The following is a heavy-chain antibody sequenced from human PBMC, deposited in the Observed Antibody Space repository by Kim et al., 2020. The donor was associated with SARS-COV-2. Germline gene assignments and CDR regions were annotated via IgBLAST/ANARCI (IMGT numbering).Heavy chain of an antibody. CDR3: AKWGWSDY. CDR2: GFTT. D-gene: IGHD7-27*01. V-gene: IGHV3-23*01. J-gene: IGHJ4*02. Sequence: GFTTYYADSVKGRFTISRDNSKNTLYLQMNSLSAEDTAVYYCAKWGWSDYWGQGTLVTVSS.